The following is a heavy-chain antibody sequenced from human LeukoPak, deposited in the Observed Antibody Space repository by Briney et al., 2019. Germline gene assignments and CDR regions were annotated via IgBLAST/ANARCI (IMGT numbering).Heavy chain of an antibody. V-gene: IGHV5-51*01. J-gene: IGHJ6*01. Sequence: GESLKISCQGSGYSFATYWLGWVRQMPGKGLELMGIIYPVDSDTTYSPSFQGQITISADKSTSTAYLQWSSLKVSDTATYYCARSLPGTMLWGYGMDVWGQGTTVTFAS. CDR1: GYSFATYW. CDR3: ARSLPGTMLWGYGMDV. D-gene: IGHD3-10*01. CDR2: IYPVDSDT.